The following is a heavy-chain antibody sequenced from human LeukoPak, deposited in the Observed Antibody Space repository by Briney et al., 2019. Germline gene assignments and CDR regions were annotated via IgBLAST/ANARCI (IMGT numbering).Heavy chain of an antibody. Sequence: SETLSLTCTVSGGSISSYYWIWIRQPPGKGLEWIGYIYYSGSTNYNPSLKSRVTISVDTSKNQFSLKLSSVTAADTAVYYCARARGAVAGLFDYWGQGTLVTVSS. CDR1: GGSISSYY. V-gene: IGHV4-59*01. CDR3: ARARGAVAGLFDY. CDR2: IYYSGST. D-gene: IGHD6-19*01. J-gene: IGHJ4*02.